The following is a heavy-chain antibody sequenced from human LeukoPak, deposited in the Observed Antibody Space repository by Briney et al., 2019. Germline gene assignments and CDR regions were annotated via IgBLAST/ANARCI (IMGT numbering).Heavy chain of an antibody. D-gene: IGHD3-16*02. CDR3: AKEALVTFGGVIVRPDYYFDY. CDR1: GFTFSSYA. CDR2: ISGSGGST. V-gene: IGHV3-23*01. J-gene: IGHJ4*02. Sequence: GGSLRLSCAASGFTFSSYAMSWVRQAPGKGLEWVSAISGSGGSTYYADSVKGRSTISRDNSKNTLYLQMNSLRAEDTAVYYCAKEALVTFGGVIVRPDYYFDYWGQGTLVTVSS.